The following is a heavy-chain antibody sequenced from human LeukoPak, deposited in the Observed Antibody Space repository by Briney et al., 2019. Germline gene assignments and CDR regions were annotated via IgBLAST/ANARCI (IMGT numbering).Heavy chain of an antibody. CDR1: GYTFTSYD. J-gene: IGHJ6*03. D-gene: IGHD3-10*01. Sequence: ASVTVSCKASGYTFTSYDINWVRQARGQGLEWMGGMNPNSGNTVYAQKFQGRVTMTRNTSISTACMELSSLRSEDTAVYYCARRRNYHGSGSYSMGAYYYYMDVWGKGTTVTVSS. CDR3: ARRRNYHGSGSYSMGAYYYYMDV. V-gene: IGHV1-8*02. CDR2: MNPNSGNT.